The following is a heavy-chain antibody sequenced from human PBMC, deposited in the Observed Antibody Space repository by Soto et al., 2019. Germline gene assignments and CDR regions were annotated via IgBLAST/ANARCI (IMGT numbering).Heavy chain of an antibody. CDR3: ANDRGGDNWNYRTAYDAFDI. V-gene: IGHV3-30*18. D-gene: IGHD1-7*01. CDR1: GFTFSSYG. J-gene: IGHJ3*02. Sequence: GGSLRLSCAASGFTFSSYGMHWVRQAPGKGLEWVAVISYDGSNKYYADSVKGRFTISRDNSKNTLYLQMNSLRAEDTAVYYCANDRGGDNWNYRTAYDAFDIWGQGTMVTVSS. CDR2: ISYDGSNK.